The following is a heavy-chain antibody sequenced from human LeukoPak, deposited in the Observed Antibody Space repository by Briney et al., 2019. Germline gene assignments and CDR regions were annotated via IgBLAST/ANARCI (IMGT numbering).Heavy chain of an antibody. J-gene: IGHJ5*02. V-gene: IGHV4-4*07. D-gene: IGHD3-10*01. CDR3: ARDSGTTGEVKFDP. CDR1: GGSINSY. CDR2: ISGSGTI. Sequence: SETLSLTCTVSGGSINSYWSWIRQPAGKGLEWTGRISGSGTITYNPALQSRLSISIDTSKNQFSLKLMSVTAADTAVYYCARDSGTTGEVKFDPWGQGTLVTVSS.